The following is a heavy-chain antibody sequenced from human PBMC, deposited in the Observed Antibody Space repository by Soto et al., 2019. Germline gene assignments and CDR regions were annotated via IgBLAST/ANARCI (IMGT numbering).Heavy chain of an antibody. J-gene: IGHJ5*02. CDR1: GYPFTGYF. CDR2: INPYSGGA. V-gene: IGHV1-2*02. CDR3: ARVIRGAYYNSPLDT. D-gene: IGHD3-10*01. Sequence: ASVEVSCRASGYPFTGYFMHWVRQAPGQGLEWMGWINPYSGGADYAQSFQGRVTMTRDTSISTVYMELSRLRFDDTAVYYCARVIRGAYYNSPLDTWGQGTVVTVSS.